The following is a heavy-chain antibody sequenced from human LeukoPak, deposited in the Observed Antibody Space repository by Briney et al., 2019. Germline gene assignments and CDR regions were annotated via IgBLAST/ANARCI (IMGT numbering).Heavy chain of an antibody. CDR3: ASPGLIIIGAFDI. Sequence: PSETLSLTCTVSGGSISSSSYYWGWIRQPPGKGLEWIGNIYYSGSTYYNPSLKSRVTISVDTSKNQFSLKLSSMTAADTAVYYCASPGLIIIGAFDIWGQGTMVTVSS. J-gene: IGHJ3*02. CDR1: GGSISSSSYY. V-gene: IGHV4-39*01. CDR2: IYYSGST. D-gene: IGHD3-10*01.